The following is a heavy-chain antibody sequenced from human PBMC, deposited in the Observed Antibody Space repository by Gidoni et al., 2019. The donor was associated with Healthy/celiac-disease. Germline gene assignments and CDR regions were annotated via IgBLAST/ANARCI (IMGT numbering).Heavy chain of an antibody. CDR1: GGSFSGYY. V-gene: IGHV4-34*01. D-gene: IGHD6-6*01. CDR3: ARGGVRIAARHPPDDY. Sequence: QVQLQQWGAGLLKPSETLSLTCAVYGGSFSGYYWSWIRQPPGKGLEWIGEINHSGSTNYNPSRKSRVTISVDTSKNQFSLKLSSVTAADTAVYYCARGGVRIAARHPPDDYWGQGTLVTVSS. J-gene: IGHJ4*02. CDR2: INHSGST.